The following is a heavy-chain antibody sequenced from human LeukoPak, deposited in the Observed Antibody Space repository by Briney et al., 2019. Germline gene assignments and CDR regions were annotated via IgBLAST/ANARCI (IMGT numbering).Heavy chain of an antibody. CDR1: GGSFSGYY. V-gene: IGHV4-34*01. CDR3: ARYGYCSGGSCYRGGDNWFDP. D-gene: IGHD2-15*01. J-gene: IGHJ5*02. CDR2: INHSGST. Sequence: SETLSLTWAVYGGSFSGYYWSWIRQPPGKGLEWIGEINHSGSTNYNPSLKSRVTISVDTSKNQFSLTLSSVTAADTAVYYCARYGYCSGGSCYRGGDNWFDPWGQGTLVTVSS.